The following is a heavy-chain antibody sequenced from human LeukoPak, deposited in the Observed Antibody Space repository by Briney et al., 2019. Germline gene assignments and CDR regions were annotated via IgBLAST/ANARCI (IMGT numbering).Heavy chain of an antibody. V-gene: IGHV4-59*08. CDR3: ARHPLYDAFDI. Sequence: PSETLSLTCTVSGGSISSYYWSWIRQPPGKGLEWIGYIYYSGSTNYNPSLKSRVTISVDTSKNQFSLKLSSVTAADTAVYYCARHPLYDAFDIWGQGTMVTVSS. J-gene: IGHJ3*02. D-gene: IGHD2-2*02. CDR1: GGSISSYY. CDR2: IYYSGST.